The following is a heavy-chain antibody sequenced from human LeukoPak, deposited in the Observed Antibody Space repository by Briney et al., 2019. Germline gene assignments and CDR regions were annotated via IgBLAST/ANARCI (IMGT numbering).Heavy chain of an antibody. D-gene: IGHD4-23*01. V-gene: IGHV1-24*01. CDR1: GCTLTKLS. Sequence: ASVTVSFTVAGCTLTKLSINWVRWAPGKGLEWMGGFDPEDGETIYAQKFQGRATMTEDQSTDTAYMELSSLRSGDTAVYYCATGAYYGGTSYYSYYGMDVWGQGTTVTVSS. CDR3: ATGAYYGGTSYYSYYGMDV. J-gene: IGHJ6*02. CDR2: FDPEDGET.